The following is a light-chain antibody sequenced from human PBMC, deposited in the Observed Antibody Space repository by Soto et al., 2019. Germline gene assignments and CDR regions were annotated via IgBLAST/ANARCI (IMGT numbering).Light chain of an antibody. CDR2: EVA. CDR3: SSFTTSSTLYV. J-gene: IGLJ1*01. V-gene: IGLV2-14*01. CDR1: SSDVGGHNY. Sequence: QSVLTQPASVSGSPGQTITISCTGTSSDVGGHNYVSWYQQHPGKAPKVMIYEVANRPAGISTRFSGSKSGTTASLTISGLQAEDEADYYCSSFTTSSTLYVFGTGTKVTVL.